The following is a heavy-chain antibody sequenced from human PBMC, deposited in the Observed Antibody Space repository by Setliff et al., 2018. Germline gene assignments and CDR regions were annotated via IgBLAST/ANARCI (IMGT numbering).Heavy chain of an antibody. CDR3: ARTGTYRYFDY. V-gene: IGHV4-59*08. D-gene: IGHD1-1*01. CDR2: VYYSGIA. J-gene: IGHJ4*02. Sequence: SETLSLTCTVSGGSISTYYWSWIRQPPGKGLEWIGYVYYSGIANYSPSLKSRLTISVDTAQNQFSLRLTSVTAADTAIYYCARTGTYRYFDYWGQGALVTVSS. CDR1: GGSISTYY.